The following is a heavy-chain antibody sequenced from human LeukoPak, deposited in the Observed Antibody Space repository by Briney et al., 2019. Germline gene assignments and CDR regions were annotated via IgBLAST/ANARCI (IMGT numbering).Heavy chain of an antibody. D-gene: IGHD1-1*01. J-gene: IGHJ4*02. CDR3: ARSTNFDY. V-gene: IGHV4-59*01. CDR2: IYYTEST. CDR1: GGSISTYY. Sequence: PSETLSLTCTVSGGSISTYYWSWIRQPPGKGLEWIGYIYYTESTSYNPSLKSRVTMSLDASKNQFSLKLSSVTAADTAVYYCARSTNFDYWGQGTLVTVSS.